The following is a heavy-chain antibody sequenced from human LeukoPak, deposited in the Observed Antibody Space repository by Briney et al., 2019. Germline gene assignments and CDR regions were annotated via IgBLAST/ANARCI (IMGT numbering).Heavy chain of an antibody. CDR2: IDRNGDST. J-gene: IGHJ6*04. CDR3: ANYDFWSDYKVDV. V-gene: IGHV3-20*04. Sequence: PGGSLRLSCAASGFTFDDYGMSWVRQAPGKGLEWVSGIDRNGDSTGYADSVEGRFTISRDNAKNSLYLQMDSLRAEDTAVYYCANYDFWSDYKVDVWGKGTTVTVSS. CDR1: GFTFDDYG. D-gene: IGHD3-3*01.